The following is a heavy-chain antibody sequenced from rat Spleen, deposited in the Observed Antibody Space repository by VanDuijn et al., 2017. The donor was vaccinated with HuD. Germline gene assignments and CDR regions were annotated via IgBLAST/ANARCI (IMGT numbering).Heavy chain of an antibody. CDR2: ITNAAGKV. CDR3: AQDPDYGYTPWFAY. Sequence: EVQLVESGGGLVQPGRSLKLSCAASGITFSDYYMAWVRQAPKKGLEWVASITNAAGKVYYPDSVKGRFTISRDTAQNILYLQMNSPRSEDTATYYCAQDPDYGYTPWFAYWGPGTMVTVSS. CDR1: GITFSDYY. D-gene: IGHD1-6*01. V-gene: IGHV5-25*01. J-gene: IGHJ1*01.